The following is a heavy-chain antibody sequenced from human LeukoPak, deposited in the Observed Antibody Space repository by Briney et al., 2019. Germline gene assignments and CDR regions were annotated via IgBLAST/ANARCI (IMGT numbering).Heavy chain of an antibody. CDR3: ARVKGGYYDSTANAFDI. CDR2: ISSDGTNT. CDR1: GFTFSGYA. Sequence: GRSLRLSCAASGFTFSGYALHWVRQAPGKGLEWVAVISSDGTNTYYTDSVKGRFTISRDNSKNTLYLQMNSLRAEDTAVYYCARVKGGYYDSTANAFDIWGQGTMVTVSS. D-gene: IGHD3-22*01. V-gene: IGHV3-30*07. J-gene: IGHJ3*02.